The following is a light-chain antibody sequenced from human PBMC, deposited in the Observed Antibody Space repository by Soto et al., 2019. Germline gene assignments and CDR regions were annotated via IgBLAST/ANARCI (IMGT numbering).Light chain of an antibody. V-gene: IGLV2-11*01. CDR1: SSDVDDYRY. J-gene: IGLJ1*01. CDR3: CSYVTTPEI. Sequence: QSALTQPHSVSGSPGQLLTISCTGTSSDVDDYRYVSWYQQYPGKAPKLVIYDGTKRPSGVPDRFSGSNSGNTASLTISGLQAEDEADYYCCSYVTTPEIFGTGTKLTVL. CDR2: DGT.